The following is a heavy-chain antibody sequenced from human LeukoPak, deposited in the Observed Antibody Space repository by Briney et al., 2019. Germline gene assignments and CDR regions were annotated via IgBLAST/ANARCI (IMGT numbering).Heavy chain of an antibody. CDR3: AKDRRVVVVAATPWFDP. Sequence: GGSLRLSCAASGFTFSSYGMHWVRQAPGKGLEWVAVISYDGSNKYYADSVKGRFTISRDNSKNTLYLQMNSLRAEDTAVYYCAKDRRVVVVAATPWFDPWGQGTLVTVSS. CDR1: GFTFSSYG. CDR2: ISYDGSNK. J-gene: IGHJ5*02. D-gene: IGHD2-15*01. V-gene: IGHV3-30*18.